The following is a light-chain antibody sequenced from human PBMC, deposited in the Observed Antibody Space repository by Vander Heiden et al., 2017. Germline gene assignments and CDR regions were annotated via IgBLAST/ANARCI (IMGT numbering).Light chain of an antibody. CDR1: QSISSW. CDR3: QQYNSYPCT. CDR2: QAS. V-gene: IGKV1-5*03. Sequence: DSQMTQSPSTLSASVGDRVTITCRASQSISSWLAWYQQKPGKAPKLLIYQASSLEGGVPSRFSGSGSGTEFTLTISSLQPDDFATYYCQQYNSYPCTFGQGTKLKIK. J-gene: IGKJ2*02.